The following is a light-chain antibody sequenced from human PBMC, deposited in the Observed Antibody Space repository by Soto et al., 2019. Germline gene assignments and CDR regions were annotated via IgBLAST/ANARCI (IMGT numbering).Light chain of an antibody. CDR3: QHYGSSRT. V-gene: IGKV3-20*01. CDR1: QTISSSY. J-gene: IGKJ1*01. Sequence: EIVLTQSPGTLSLSPGERATLSCRASQTISSSYLAWYQQRPGQAPRLLIYGSSNRATGIPDRFSGSGSGTDFTLTISRLEPEYFAVYYCQHYGSSRTFGLGTKVEI. CDR2: GSS.